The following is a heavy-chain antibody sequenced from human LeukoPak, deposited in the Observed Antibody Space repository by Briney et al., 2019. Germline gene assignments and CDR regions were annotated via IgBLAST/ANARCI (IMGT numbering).Heavy chain of an antibody. CDR1: GYSISSSNW. J-gene: IGHJ5*02. CDR2: IYTSGST. CDR3: ARFDGIPGWFDP. V-gene: IGHV4-61*02. D-gene: IGHD1-1*01. Sequence: KASETLSLTCAVSGYSISSSNWWGWIRQPAGKGLEWIGRIYTSGSTNYNPSLKSPVTISIGTSNNQFCLKLSSVTAADTAVYYCARFDGIPGWFDPWGQGTLVTVSS.